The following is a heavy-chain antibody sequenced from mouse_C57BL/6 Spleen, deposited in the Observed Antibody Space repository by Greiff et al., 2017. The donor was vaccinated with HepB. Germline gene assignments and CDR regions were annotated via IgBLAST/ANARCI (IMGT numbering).Heavy chain of an antibody. CDR2: IYPGDGDT. D-gene: IGHD1-1*01. J-gene: IGHJ1*03. CDR3: ARWDYYAYFDV. V-gene: IGHV1-82*01. CDR1: GYAFSSSW. Sequence: LVESGPELVKPGASVKISCKASGYAFSSSWMNWVKQRPGKGLEWIGRIYPGDGDTNYNGKFKGKATLTADKSSSTAYMQLSSLTSEDSAVYFCARWDYYAYFDVWGTGTTVTVSS.